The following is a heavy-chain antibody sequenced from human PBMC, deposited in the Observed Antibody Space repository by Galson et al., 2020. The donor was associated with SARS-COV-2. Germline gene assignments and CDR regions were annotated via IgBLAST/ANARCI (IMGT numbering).Heavy chain of an antibody. Sequence: GESLKISCAASGFTFSSYAMSWVRQAPGKGLEWVSAISGSGGRTNYADSVKGRFTISRDNSKNTLFLQMNGLRAEDTAVYYCAKDSIFLGVYYLDNWGQGSLVTVSS. CDR3: AKDSIFLGVYYLDN. CDR1: GFTFSSYA. CDR2: ISGSGGRT. J-gene: IGHJ4*02. V-gene: IGHV3-23*01. D-gene: IGHD3-16*01.